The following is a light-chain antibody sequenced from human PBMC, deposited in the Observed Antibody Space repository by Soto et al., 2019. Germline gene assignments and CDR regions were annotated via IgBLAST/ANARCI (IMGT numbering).Light chain of an antibody. CDR1: SSDVGGYNY. Sequence: QSAPTQPPSASGSPGQSVTISCTGTSSDVGGYNYVSWYQQHPGKAPKLMIYEVSKRPSGVPDRFSGSKSGNTASLTVSGLQAEDEADYYCCSYAGSSSLVFGGVTQLTVL. J-gene: IGLJ2*01. V-gene: IGLV2-8*01. CDR2: EVS. CDR3: CSYAGSSSLV.